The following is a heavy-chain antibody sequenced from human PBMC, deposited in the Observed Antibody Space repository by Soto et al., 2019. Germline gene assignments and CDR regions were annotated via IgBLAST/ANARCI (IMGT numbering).Heavy chain of an antibody. CDR1: GFSLSTSGMC. V-gene: IGHV2-70*11. J-gene: IGHJ4*02. D-gene: IGHD4-17*01. Sequence: SGPTLVNPTQTLTLTCTFSGFSLSTSGMCVSWIRQPPGKALEWLARIDWDDDKYYSTSLKTRLTISKDTSKNQVVLTMTNMDPVDTATYYCARITHYGDYALPFDYWGQGTLVTSPQ. CDR3: ARITHYGDYALPFDY. CDR2: IDWDDDK.